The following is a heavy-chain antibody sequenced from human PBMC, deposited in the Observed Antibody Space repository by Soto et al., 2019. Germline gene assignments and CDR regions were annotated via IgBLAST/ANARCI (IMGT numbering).Heavy chain of an antibody. D-gene: IGHD4-17*01. CDR2: ISYDGSNK. J-gene: IGHJ6*02. CDR1: GFTFSSYG. CDR3: AKILQLGDYAYYHYGMDV. V-gene: IGHV3-30*18. Sequence: GGSLRLSCAASGFTFSSYGMHWVRQAPGKGLEWVAVISYDGSNKYYADSVKGRFTISRDNSKNTLYLQMNSLRAEDTAVYYCAKILQLGDYAYYHYGMDVWGQGTTVTVSS.